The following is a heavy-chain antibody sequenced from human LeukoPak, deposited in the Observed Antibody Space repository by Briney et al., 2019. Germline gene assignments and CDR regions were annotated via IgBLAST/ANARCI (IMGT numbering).Heavy chain of an antibody. D-gene: IGHD6-13*01. J-gene: IGHJ4*02. CDR1: GGSISSGGYY. V-gene: IGHV4-31*03. CDR2: IYDSVSA. Sequence: SQTLSLTCTVSGGSISSGGYYWSWIRQHPGKGLEWIGYIYDSVSAYYNPSLNGRVTISKDTSKNQFSLNLSSVTAADTAMYYCAREIITAGALDYWGQGTQVTVSS. CDR3: AREIITAGALDY.